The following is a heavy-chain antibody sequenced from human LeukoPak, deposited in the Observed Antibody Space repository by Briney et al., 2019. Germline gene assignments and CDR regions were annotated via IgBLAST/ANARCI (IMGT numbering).Heavy chain of an antibody. CDR3: ARGRGATRYYYYYYYMDV. Sequence: SETLSLTCTVSGGSISSYYWSWIRRPPGKGLEWIGYIYYSGSTNYNPSLKSRVTISVDTSKNQFSLKLSSVTAADTAVYYCARGRGATRYYYYYYYMDVWGKGTTVTVSS. CDR2: IYYSGST. D-gene: IGHD1-26*01. V-gene: IGHV4-59*01. CDR1: GGSISSYY. J-gene: IGHJ6*03.